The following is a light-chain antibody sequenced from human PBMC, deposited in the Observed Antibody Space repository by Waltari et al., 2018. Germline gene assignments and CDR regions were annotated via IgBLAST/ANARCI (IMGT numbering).Light chain of an antibody. Sequence: DIQMTQSPSTLSASVGYRFTITCRASQSISSWLAWYQQKPGKHPKLMIYKASSLESGVPSRFSGSGAGKEFTLTICSLQPDDFATYYCQQYNSYSPWTCGQGTKVEIK. V-gene: IGKV1-5*03. CDR1: QSISSW. CDR3: QQYNSYSPWT. J-gene: IGKJ1*01. CDR2: KAS.